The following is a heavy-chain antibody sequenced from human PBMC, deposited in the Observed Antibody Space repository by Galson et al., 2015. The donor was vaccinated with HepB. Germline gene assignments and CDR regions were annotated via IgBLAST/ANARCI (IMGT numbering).Heavy chain of an antibody. CDR2: ISSNGGST. CDR3: ARELRDGYNLFDY. D-gene: IGHD5-24*01. J-gene: IGHJ4*02. CDR1: GFTFSSYA. Sequence: SLRLSCAASGFTFSSYAMHWVRQAPGKGLEYVSAISSNGGSTYYANSVKGRFTISRDNSKNTLYLQMGSLRAEDMAVYYCARELRDGYNLFDYWGQGTLVTVSS. V-gene: IGHV3-64*01.